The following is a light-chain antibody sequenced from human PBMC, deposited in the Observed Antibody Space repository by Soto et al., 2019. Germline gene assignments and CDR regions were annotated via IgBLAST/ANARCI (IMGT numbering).Light chain of an antibody. CDR2: GAS. V-gene: IGKV3-20*01. Sequence: EIVLTQSPGTLSLSPGERATLSCRASQSVSSNYLAWYQQKPGQTPRLLIYGASSRATGIPHRFSGSRSGTDFTLTISRLKPEDFSLYYFQQYGTSPYTFGHATNLEIK. CDR1: QSVSSNY. CDR3: QQYGTSPYT. J-gene: IGKJ2*01.